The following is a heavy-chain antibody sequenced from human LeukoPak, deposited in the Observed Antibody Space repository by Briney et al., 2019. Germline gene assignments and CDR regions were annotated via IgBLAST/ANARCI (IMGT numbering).Heavy chain of an antibody. D-gene: IGHD3-3*01. CDR2: INWNGGST. CDR3: ARKWASETTIFGVVIDY. Sequence: PGGSLRLSCAASGFTFDDYGMSWVRQAPGKGLEWVSGINWNGGSTGYADSVKGRFTISRDNAKNSLYLQMNSLRAEDTALYYCARKWASETTIFGVVIDYWGQGTLVTVSS. V-gene: IGHV3-20*04. CDR1: GFTFDDYG. J-gene: IGHJ4*02.